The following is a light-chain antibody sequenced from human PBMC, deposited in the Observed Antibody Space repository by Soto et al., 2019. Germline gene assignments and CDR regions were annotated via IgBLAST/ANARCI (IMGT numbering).Light chain of an antibody. CDR1: QSISSW. V-gene: IGKV1-5*03. J-gene: IGKJ2*01. CDR3: QQYTT. CDR2: KAS. Sequence: DIQMTQSPSTLSASVGDRVTITCWAGQSISSWLAWYQQKPGKAPKLLIYKASSLESGVPSRFSGSGSGTELTLTISSLQPDDFATYYCQQYTTFGQGTKLEIK.